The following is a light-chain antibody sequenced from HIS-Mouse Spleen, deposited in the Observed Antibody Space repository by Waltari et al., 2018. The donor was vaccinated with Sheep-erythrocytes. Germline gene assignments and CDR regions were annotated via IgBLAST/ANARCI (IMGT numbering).Light chain of an antibody. J-gene: IGLJ1*01. V-gene: IGLV2-11*01. CDR3: CSSAGSYNHV. CDR2: DVS. Sequence: LTQPPSVSGSPGQSVTISCTGTSSDVGGYNYVSCYQQYPGNAPKLMIYDVSKRPSGFPNRFSGPKSGNTASLTISGLQAEDEADYYCCSSAGSYNHVFATWTKVTVL. CDR1: SSDVGGYNY.